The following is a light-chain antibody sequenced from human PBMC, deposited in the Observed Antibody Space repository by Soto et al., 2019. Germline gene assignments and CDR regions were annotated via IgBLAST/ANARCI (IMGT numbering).Light chain of an antibody. J-gene: IGLJ1*01. V-gene: IGLV2-23*02. CDR1: SSDVGSYNL. CDR2: EVS. Sequence: QSVLTQPASVSGSPGQSITISCTGTSSDVGSYNLVSWYQQHPGKAPKLMIYEVSKRPSGVSNRFSGSKSGNTASLTISGLQAEDEADYCCSYAGSRTGYVFGTGNKVTVL. CDR3: CSYAGSRTGYV.